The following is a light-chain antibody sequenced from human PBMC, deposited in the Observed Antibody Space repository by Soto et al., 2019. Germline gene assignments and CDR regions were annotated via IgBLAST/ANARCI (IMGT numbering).Light chain of an antibody. J-gene: IGKJ2*03. CDR2: QVS. CDR3: LQDTQWTPS. CDR1: RSLVHSDGNIY. V-gene: IGKV2-30*02. Sequence: SALSPSVTLVQPDSIFCGSSRSLVHSDGNIYLIWFQQRPGQSPRRLIYQVSNRDSGVPDRFSGSGSVTDFTLKISRVEAEDVGVYYCLQDTQWTPSFGQGTKVAIK.